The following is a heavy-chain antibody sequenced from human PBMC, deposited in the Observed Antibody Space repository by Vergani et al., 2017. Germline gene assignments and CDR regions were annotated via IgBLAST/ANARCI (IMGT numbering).Heavy chain of an antibody. Sequence: EVQLLESGGGLVQPGGSLRLSCAASGFTFSSYAMSWVRQAPGKGLEWVSAISGSGGSTHYADTVKGRFTISRDNSKNTLYLQMNSLRAEDTAVYYCAEDRPMIVARGPFDYWGQGTLVTVSS. CDR3: AEDRPMIVARGPFDY. V-gene: IGHV3-23*01. D-gene: IGHD3-22*01. CDR1: GFTFSSYA. J-gene: IGHJ4*02. CDR2: ISGSGGST.